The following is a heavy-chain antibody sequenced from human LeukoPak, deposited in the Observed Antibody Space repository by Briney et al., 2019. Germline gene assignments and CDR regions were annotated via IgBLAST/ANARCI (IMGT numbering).Heavy chain of an antibody. V-gene: IGHV3-33*01. CDR3: ARGYYYDSSAYYSAFDY. Sequence: PGGSLRLSCAASVFTLSTYCMQWVRQARCEGLEWVAVIWYDGSNKYYADSVKGRFTISRDNSKNTLYLQMNSLRAEDTAVYYCARGYYYDSSAYYSAFDYWGQGTLVTVSS. CDR1: VFTLSTYC. D-gene: IGHD3-22*01. CDR2: IWYDGSNK. J-gene: IGHJ4*02.